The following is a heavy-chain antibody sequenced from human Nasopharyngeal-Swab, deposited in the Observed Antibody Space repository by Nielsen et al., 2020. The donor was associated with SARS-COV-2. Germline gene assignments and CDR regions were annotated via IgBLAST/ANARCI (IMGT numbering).Heavy chain of an antibody. D-gene: IGHD2-21*01. J-gene: IGHJ3*02. Sequence: GESLKISCAATGFTLGAYWMHWVRQTSGKGLVWVSRIEGDGSSTYYADSVSGRFTISRDNARNTLYLQMNSLRVDDTAVYYCARGGYSYHGAFDIWGQGTMVTVSS. CDR3: ARGGYSYHGAFDI. CDR1: GFTLGAYW. V-gene: IGHV3-74*01. CDR2: IEGDGSST.